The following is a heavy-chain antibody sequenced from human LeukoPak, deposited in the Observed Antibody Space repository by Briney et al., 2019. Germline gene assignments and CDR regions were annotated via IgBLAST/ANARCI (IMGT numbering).Heavy chain of an antibody. V-gene: IGHV1-18*04. J-gene: IGHJ4*02. CDR1: GYTFTSYG. D-gene: IGHD3-10*01. CDR2: ISAYNGNT. Sequence: ASVKVSCKASGYTFTSYGISWVRQAPGQGLEWMGWISAYNGNTNYAQKLQGRVTMTTDTSTSTAYMELRSLRSDDAAVYYCARDLGYGSGSYYGGGDYWGQGTLVTASS. CDR3: ARDLGYGSGSYYGGGDY.